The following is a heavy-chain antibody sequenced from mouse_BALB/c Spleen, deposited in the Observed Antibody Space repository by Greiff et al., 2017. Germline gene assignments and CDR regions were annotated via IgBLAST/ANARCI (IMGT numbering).Heavy chain of an antibody. Sequence: QVQLQQSGAELAKPGASVKMSCKASGYTFTSYWMHWVKQRPGQGLEWIGYINPSTGYTEYNQKFKDKATLTADKSSSTAYMQLSSLTSEDSAVYYCARGGNDYDAGGYAMDYWGQGTSVTVSS. V-gene: IGHV1-7*01. CDR2: INPSTGYT. D-gene: IGHD2-4*01. J-gene: IGHJ4*01. CDR1: GYTFTSYW. CDR3: ARGGNDYDAGGYAMDY.